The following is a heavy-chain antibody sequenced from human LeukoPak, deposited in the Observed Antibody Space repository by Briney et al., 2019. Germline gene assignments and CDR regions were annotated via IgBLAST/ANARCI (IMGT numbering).Heavy chain of an antibody. CDR1: GGSISSYY. CDR2: IYYSGST. Sequence: SETLSLTCTVSGGSISSYYWSWIRQPPGKGLEWIGYIYYSGSTNYNPSLKSRVTISVDTSKNQFSLKLSSVTAADTAVYYCARGRIYYGSGSYFPLFDYWGPGTLVTVSS. V-gene: IGHV4-59*01. CDR3: ARGRIYYGSGSYFPLFDY. D-gene: IGHD3-10*01. J-gene: IGHJ4*02.